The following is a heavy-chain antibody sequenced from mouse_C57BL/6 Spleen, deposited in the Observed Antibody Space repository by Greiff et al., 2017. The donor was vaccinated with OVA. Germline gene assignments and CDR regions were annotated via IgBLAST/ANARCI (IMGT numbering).Heavy chain of an antibody. J-gene: IGHJ4*01. CDR1: GFTFSDYG. V-gene: IGHV5-17*01. D-gene: IGHD2-5*01. Sequence: EVQLQESGGGLVKPGGSLKLSCAASGFTFSDYGMHWVRQAPEKGLEWVAYISSGSSTIYYADTVKGRFTISRDNAKNTLFLQMTSLRSEDTAMYYCARPYSIYAMDYWGQGTSVTVSS. CDR3: ARPYSIYAMDY. CDR2: ISSGSSTI.